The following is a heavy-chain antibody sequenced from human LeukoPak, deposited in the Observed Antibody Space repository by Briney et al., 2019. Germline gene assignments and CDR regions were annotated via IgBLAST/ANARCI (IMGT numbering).Heavy chain of an antibody. CDR2: IIPILGIA. Sequence: GASVKVSCKASGGTFSSYATSWVRQAPGRGLEWMGRIIPILGIANYAQKFQGRVTITADKSTSTAYMELSSLRSEDTAVYYCARSSSGYYHIPFGYWGQGTLVTVSS. D-gene: IGHD3-22*01. J-gene: IGHJ4*02. CDR1: GGTFSSYA. V-gene: IGHV1-69*04. CDR3: ARSSSGYYHIPFGY.